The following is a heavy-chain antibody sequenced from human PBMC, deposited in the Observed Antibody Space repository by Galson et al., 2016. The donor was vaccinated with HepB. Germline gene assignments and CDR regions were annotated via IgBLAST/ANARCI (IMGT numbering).Heavy chain of an antibody. CDR1: GYTFINFY. D-gene: IGHD2-2*01. V-gene: IGHV1-46*01. CDR3: ARGGKYCSSTSCYYWYFDL. Sequence: SVKVSCKASGYTFINFYIHWVRQVPGQGLEWMGMINPNGGRTSYSQNFQGRVTMTRDTSTSTIYTDLSSLRSEDTAVYYCARGGKYCSSTSCYYWYFDLWGRGTLVTVSS. CDR2: INPNGGRT. J-gene: IGHJ2*01.